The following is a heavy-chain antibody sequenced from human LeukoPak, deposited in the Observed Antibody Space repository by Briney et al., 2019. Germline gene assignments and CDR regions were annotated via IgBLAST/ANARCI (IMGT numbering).Heavy chain of an antibody. CDR3: AKMGIAAAGTADY. Sequence: PGGSLRLSCAASGFTVSSNYMSWVRQAPGKGLEWVSVIYSGGSTYYADSVKGRFTISRDNSKNTLYLQMNSLRAEDTAVYYCAKMGIAAAGTADYWGQETLVTVSS. D-gene: IGHD6-13*01. CDR1: GFTVSSNY. J-gene: IGHJ4*02. CDR2: IYSGGST. V-gene: IGHV3-53*01.